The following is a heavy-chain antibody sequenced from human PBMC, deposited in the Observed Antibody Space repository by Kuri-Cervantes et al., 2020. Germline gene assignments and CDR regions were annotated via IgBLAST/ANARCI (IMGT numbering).Heavy chain of an antibody. Sequence: ESLKISCTVSGGSISSYYWSWIRQPPGKGLEWIGEINHSGSTNYNPSLKSRVTISVDTSKNQFPLKLSSVTAADTAVYYCATGWELRAWGQGTLVTVSS. CDR1: GGSISSYY. D-gene: IGHD1-7*01. CDR3: ATGWELRA. J-gene: IGHJ5*02. V-gene: IGHV4-34*01. CDR2: INHSGST.